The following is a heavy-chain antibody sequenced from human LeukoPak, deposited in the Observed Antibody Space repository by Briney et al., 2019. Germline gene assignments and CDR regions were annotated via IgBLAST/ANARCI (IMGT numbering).Heavy chain of an antibody. V-gene: IGHV4-38-2*01. D-gene: IGHD3-9*01. CDR3: ARAFDYNWFNP. Sequence: PSETLSLTCAVSNYSISSGFYWAWVRQPPGKGLEWIGNIYYSGSTYCNPSPKSRIIISVDTSKNQFSLKLRSVTAADTAVYYCARAFDYNWFNPWGQGTLVTVSS. CDR1: NYSISSGFY. CDR2: IYYSGST. J-gene: IGHJ5*02.